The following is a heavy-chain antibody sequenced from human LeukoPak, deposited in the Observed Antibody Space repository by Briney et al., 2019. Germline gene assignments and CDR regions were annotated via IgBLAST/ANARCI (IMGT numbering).Heavy chain of an antibody. CDR2: VNLQGST. J-gene: IGHJ4*02. CDR3: AREGGPYRPLDY. CDR1: GGSISDTNW. Sequence: PSGTLSLTCGVSGGSISDTNWWTWFRQPPGKGLSCIGEVNLQGSTNYNPSLKSRVAISVDKSENHISLKLTSVTAADTAVYYCAREGGPYRPLDYSGQGTLVTVAS. V-gene: IGHV4-4*02.